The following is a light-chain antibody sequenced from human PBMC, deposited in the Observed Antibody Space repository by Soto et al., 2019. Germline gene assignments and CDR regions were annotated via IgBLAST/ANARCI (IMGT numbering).Light chain of an antibody. J-gene: IGKJ1*01. CDR1: QSVSSSY. CDR3: QEFGSSRT. V-gene: IGKV3-20*01. Sequence: EIVLTQSPGTLSLSPGERATLSCRASQSVSSSYLVWYQQKPGQAPRLLIYGASSRASGIPDRFSGSGSGTDFTLTINRLEPEDFAVYYCQEFGSSRTFGQGTEVEIK. CDR2: GAS.